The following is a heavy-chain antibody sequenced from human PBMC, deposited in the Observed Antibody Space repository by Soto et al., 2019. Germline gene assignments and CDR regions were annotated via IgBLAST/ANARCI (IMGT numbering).Heavy chain of an antibody. CDR1: GGSFSGYY. CDR2: INHSGST. CDR3: ARGCRGVIVKRGYYYGMDV. V-gene: IGHV4-34*01. D-gene: IGHD3-16*02. J-gene: IGHJ6*02. Sequence: SETLSLTCAVYGGSFSGYYWSWIRQPPGKGLEWIGEINHSGSTNYNPSLKSRVTISVDTSKNQFSLKLSSVTAADTAVYYCARGCRGVIVKRGYYYGMDVWGQGTTVTVSS.